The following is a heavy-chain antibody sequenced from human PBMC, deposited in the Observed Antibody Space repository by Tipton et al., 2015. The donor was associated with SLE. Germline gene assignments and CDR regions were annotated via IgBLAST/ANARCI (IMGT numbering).Heavy chain of an antibody. D-gene: IGHD5-18*01. CDR1: GGSISSGGYF. V-gene: IGHV4-31*03. Sequence: TLSLTCTVSGGSISSGGYFWTWIRQHPVKGLEWIGYISYSGTTYYNPSLKSRLTISVDTSKNQFSLKLTSVTAADTAVYYCARAGSQLWFDYWGQGTLVPVSS. CDR2: ISYSGTT. CDR3: ARAGSQLWFDY. J-gene: IGHJ5*01.